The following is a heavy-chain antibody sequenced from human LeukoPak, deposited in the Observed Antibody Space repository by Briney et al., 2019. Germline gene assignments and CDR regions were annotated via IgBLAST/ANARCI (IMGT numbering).Heavy chain of an antibody. V-gene: IGHV3-48*04. Sequence: GGSLRLSCAASGFTFSSYSMNWVRQAPGKGLEWVSYISSSGSTIYYADSVKGRFTISRDNAKNSLYLQMNSLRAEDTAVYYCARSQLWLLGYWGQGTLVTVSS. J-gene: IGHJ4*02. CDR3: ARSQLWLLGY. CDR2: ISSSGSTI. D-gene: IGHD5-18*01. CDR1: GFTFSSYS.